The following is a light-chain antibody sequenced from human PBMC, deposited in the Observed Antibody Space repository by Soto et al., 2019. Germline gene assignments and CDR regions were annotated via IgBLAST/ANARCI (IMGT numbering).Light chain of an antibody. CDR2: RSN. V-gene: IGLV1-44*01. Sequence: QSVLTQPPSASGTPGQRVTISCSGSRSNIGGNTVNWYQQVPGTAPKLLIYRSNQRPSGVPDRFSGSKSGTSASLAISGLESEDEADYYCAAWDDSLNGPVVFGGGTKLTVL. J-gene: IGLJ2*01. CDR1: RSNIGGNT. CDR3: AAWDDSLNGPVV.